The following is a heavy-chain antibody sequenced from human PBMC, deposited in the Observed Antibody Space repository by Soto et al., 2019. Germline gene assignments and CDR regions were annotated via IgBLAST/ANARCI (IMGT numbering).Heavy chain of an antibody. J-gene: IGHJ6*02. D-gene: IGHD2-2*01. CDR3: ARAKSRLSGNCSSTSCYARYYYYGMDV. Sequence: GGSLRLSCAASGFTFSNYAMSWVRKAQGKGLEWVAVIWYDGSNKYYADSVKGRFTISRDNSKNTLYLQMNSLRAEDTAVYYCARAKSRLSGNCSSTSCYARYYYYGMDVWGQGTTVTVSS. CDR1: GFTFSNYA. CDR2: IWYDGSNK. V-gene: IGHV3-33*08.